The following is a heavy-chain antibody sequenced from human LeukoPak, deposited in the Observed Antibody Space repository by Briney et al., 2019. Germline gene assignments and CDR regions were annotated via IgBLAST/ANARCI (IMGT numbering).Heavy chain of an antibody. Sequence: GASVKVSCKASGYTFTGYYMHWVRQAPGQGLEWMGRINPNSGGTNYAQKFQGRVTMTRDTSISTAYMELSRLRSDDTAVYYCASTKTPPSVAFDIWGQGTMVTVSS. V-gene: IGHV1-2*06. CDR1: GYTFTGYY. CDR3: ASTKTPPSVAFDI. J-gene: IGHJ3*02. D-gene: IGHD4-23*01. CDR2: INPNSGGT.